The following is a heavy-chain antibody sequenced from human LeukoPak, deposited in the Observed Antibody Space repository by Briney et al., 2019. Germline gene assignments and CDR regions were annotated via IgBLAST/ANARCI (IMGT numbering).Heavy chain of an antibody. V-gene: IGHV4-59*01. CDR1: GGSLSSYY. D-gene: IGHD6-13*01. J-gene: IGHJ2*01. CDR3: ARAISSSWYSNVEYFDL. CDR2: IYYSGST. Sequence: SETLSLTCTVSGGSLSSYYWSWIRQPPGKGLEWIGYIYYSGSTNYNPSLKSRVTISVDTSKNQFSLKLSSVTAADTAVYYCARAISSSWYSNVEYFDLWGRGTLVTVSS.